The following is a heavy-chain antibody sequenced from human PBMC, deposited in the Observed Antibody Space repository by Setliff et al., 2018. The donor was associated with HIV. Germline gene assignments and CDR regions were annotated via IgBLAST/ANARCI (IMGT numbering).Heavy chain of an antibody. V-gene: IGHV4-34*01. CDR2: INHGGDT. D-gene: IGHD4-4*01. J-gene: IGHJ3*02. CDR1: GQSISGYY. Sequence: SETLSLTCAVYGQSISGYYWSWIRQTPGKGLEWIGEINHGGDTNYNPSLKSRVTISVDTSKNQFSLKLSAVTAADTAVYYCARGRDDYNYDPFDIWGQGTMVTVSS. CDR3: ARGRDDYNYDPFDI.